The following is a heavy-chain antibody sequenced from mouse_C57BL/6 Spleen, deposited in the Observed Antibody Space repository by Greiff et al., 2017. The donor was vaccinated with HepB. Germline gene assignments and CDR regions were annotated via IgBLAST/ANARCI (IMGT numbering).Heavy chain of an antibody. Sequence: EVQGVESGGGLVQPKGSLKLSCAASGFSFNTYAMNWVRQAPGKGLEWVARIRSKSNNYATYYADSVKDRFTISRDDSESMLYLQMNNLKTEDTAMYYCVRGDDYGSSLDYWGQGTTLTVSS. J-gene: IGHJ2*01. V-gene: IGHV10-1*01. D-gene: IGHD1-1*01. CDR2: IRSKSNNYAT. CDR3: VRGDDYGSSLDY. CDR1: GFSFNTYA.